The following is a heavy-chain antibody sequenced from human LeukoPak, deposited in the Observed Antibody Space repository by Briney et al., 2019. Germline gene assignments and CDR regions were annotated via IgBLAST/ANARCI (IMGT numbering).Heavy chain of an antibody. CDR1: GFAFSTYA. J-gene: IGHJ4*02. CDR3: AKDRGVFGVTYSLDY. D-gene: IGHD3-3*01. CDR2: ISGSGSNT. V-gene: IGHV3-23*01. Sequence: GGSLRLSCAASGFAFSTYAMSWVRQAPGKGLEWVSSISGSGSNTYYADSVKGQFTISRDSSKSTLYLQMNSLRAEDTAVYYCAKDRGVFGVTYSLDYWGQGTLVTVSS.